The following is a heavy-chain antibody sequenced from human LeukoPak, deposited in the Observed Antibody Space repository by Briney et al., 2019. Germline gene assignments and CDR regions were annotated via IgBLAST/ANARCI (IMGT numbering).Heavy chain of an antibody. CDR3: ASLRYSSGWTDAFDI. V-gene: IGHV1-69*05. CDR2: IIPIFGTA. Sequence: SVKVSCKASGYTFTGYYIQWVRQAPGQGLEWMGGIIPIFGTANYAQKFQGRVTITTDESTSTAYMELSSLRSEDTAVYYCASLRYSSGWTDAFDIWGQGTMVTVSS. J-gene: IGHJ3*02. CDR1: GYTFTGYY. D-gene: IGHD6-19*01.